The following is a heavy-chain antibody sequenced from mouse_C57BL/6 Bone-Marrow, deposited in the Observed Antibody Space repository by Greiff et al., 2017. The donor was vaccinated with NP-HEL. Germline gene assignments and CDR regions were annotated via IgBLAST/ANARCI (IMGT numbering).Heavy chain of an antibody. CDR2: INYDGSST. J-gene: IGHJ4*01. Sequence: EVQRVGSEGGLVQPGSSMKLSCTASGFTFSDYYMAWVRQVPEKGLEWVANINYDGSSTYYLDSLKSRFIISRDNAKNILYLQMSSLKSEDTATYYCAREGGLRRRTYAMDYWGQGTSVTVSS. D-gene: IGHD2-4*01. V-gene: IGHV5-16*01. CDR3: AREGGLRRRTYAMDY. CDR1: GFTFSDYY.